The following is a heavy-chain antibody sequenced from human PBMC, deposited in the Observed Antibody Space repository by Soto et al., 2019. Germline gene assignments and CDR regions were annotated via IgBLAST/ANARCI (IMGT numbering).Heavy chain of an antibody. J-gene: IGHJ4*02. Sequence: ASVAVSCTTSGFTFTSSAVQWVRQAREQRLEWIGWISVDSGNTNYAQTFQERATMTTDRSTSTAYMELRSLRSDDTAVYYCARAGFSTSWLGLLGTGAHGVEIDFWGQGTLVTVSS. V-gene: IGHV1-58*01. CDR1: GFTFTSSA. D-gene: IGHD6-13*01. CDR3: ARAGFSTSWLGLLGTGAHGVEIDF. CDR2: ISVDSGNT.